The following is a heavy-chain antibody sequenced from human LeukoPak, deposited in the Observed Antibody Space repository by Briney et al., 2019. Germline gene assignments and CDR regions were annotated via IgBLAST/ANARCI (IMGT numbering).Heavy chain of an antibody. Sequence: GGSLRLFCGASGFTFSSYSMNWVRQAPGKGLEWVSYISSSSSTIYYADSVKGRFTTSRDNAKNSPYLQMNSLRAEDTAVYYCARPYDYIWGSFDYWGQGTLVTVSS. D-gene: IGHD3-16*01. J-gene: IGHJ4*02. CDR2: ISSSSSTI. V-gene: IGHV3-48*04. CDR1: GFTFSSYS. CDR3: ARPYDYIWGSFDY.